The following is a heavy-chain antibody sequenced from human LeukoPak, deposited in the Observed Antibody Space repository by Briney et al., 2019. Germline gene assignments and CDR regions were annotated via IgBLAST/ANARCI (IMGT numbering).Heavy chain of an antibody. Sequence: VASVKVSCKASGYTFTGYYMHWVRQALGQGLEWMGWINPNSGGTNYAQKFQGRVTMTRDTSISTAYMDLSRLRSDDTAVYYCAKEYNNSSVDYWGQGTLVTVSS. CDR3: AKEYNNSSVDY. CDR2: INPNSGGT. CDR1: GYTFTGYY. D-gene: IGHD6-6*01. J-gene: IGHJ4*02. V-gene: IGHV1-2*02.